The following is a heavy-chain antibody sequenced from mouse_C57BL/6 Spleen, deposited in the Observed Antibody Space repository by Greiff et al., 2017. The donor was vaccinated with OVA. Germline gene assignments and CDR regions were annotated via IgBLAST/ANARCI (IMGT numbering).Heavy chain of an antibody. CDR2: ISSGGSYT. D-gene: IGHD1-1*01. CDR1: GFTFSSYG. CDR3: ARHDDGSSWYFDV. Sequence: EVQVVESGGDLVKPGGSLKLSCAASGFTFSSYGMSWVRQTPDKRLEWVATISSGGSYTYYPDSVTGRFTISRDNAKNTLYLQMSSLKSEDTAMYYCARHDDGSSWYFDVWGTGTTVTVSS. V-gene: IGHV5-6*01. J-gene: IGHJ1*03.